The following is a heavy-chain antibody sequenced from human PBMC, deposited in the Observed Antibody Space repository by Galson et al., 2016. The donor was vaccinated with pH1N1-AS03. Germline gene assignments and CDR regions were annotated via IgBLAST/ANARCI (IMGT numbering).Heavy chain of an antibody. J-gene: IGHJ2*01. Sequence: SLRLSCAASGFSFSASWMSWVRQAPGKGLEWVAKIRQDGSEKYYVDSVEGRFTISRDNAKNSMYLQMNSLRDEDRAGYYCARESPLNCYLDLWGRGTLVTVA. CDR1: GFSFSASW. CDR3: ARESPLNCYLDL. V-gene: IGHV3-7*03. CDR2: IRQDGSEK.